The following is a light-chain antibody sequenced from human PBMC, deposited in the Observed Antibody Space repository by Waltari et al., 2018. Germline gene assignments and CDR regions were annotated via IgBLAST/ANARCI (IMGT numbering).Light chain of an antibody. CDR3: QQYYSTPPYT. CDR2: WAS. V-gene: IGKV4-1*01. J-gene: IGKJ2*01. CDR1: QGVLYSSNNKNY. Sequence: DIVMNQSPDSLAVSLGERATINCKSSQGVLYSSNNKNYLAWYQQKPGQPPKLLIYWASTRESGVPDRFSGSGSGTDFTLTISSLQAEDVAVYYCQQYYSTPPYTFGQGTKLEIK.